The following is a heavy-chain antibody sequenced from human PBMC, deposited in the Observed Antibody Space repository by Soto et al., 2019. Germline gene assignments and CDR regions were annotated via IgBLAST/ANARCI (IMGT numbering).Heavy chain of an antibody. CDR2: ISGSGGST. CDR1: GLTFSSYA. V-gene: IGHV3-23*01. D-gene: IGHD4-4*01. J-gene: IGHJ4*02. Sequence: PGGLRRLSWTSSGLTFSSYAMCWVRQAPGKGLEWVSAISGSGGSTYYADSVKGRFTISRDNSKNTLYLQMNSLRAEDTAVYYCAKDSNYFEKFDYWGQGTLVTVSS. CDR3: AKDSNYFEKFDY.